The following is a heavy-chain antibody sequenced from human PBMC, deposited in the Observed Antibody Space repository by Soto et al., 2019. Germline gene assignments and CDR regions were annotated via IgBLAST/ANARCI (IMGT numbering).Heavy chain of an antibody. CDR1: GGSISSGGYS. V-gene: IGHV4-30-2*01. Sequence: PSETLSLTCAVSGGSISSGGYSWSWIRQPPGKGLEWIGYIYHSGSTYYNPSLKSRVTISVDRSKNQFSLKLSSVTAADTAVYYCARGSMRYYFDYWGQGTLVTVS. J-gene: IGHJ4*02. CDR2: IYHSGST. CDR3: ARGSMRYYFDY.